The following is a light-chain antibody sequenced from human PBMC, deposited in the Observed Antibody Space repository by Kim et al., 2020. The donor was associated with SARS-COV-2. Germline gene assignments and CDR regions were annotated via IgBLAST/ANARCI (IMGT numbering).Light chain of an antibody. Sequence: SVSPGQKASITCSGDYLGDKFVSWYQKKTGQSPVLVIYADSKRPSGIPERISASNSVNTSTLTISGTQTMDEADYYCQAWDSYIVVFGGGTQLTVL. CDR1: YLGDKF. CDR3: QAWDSYIVV. J-gene: IGLJ2*01. CDR2: ADS. V-gene: IGLV3-1*01.